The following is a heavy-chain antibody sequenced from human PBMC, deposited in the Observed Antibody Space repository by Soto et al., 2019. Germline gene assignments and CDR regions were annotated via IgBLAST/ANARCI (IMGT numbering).Heavy chain of an antibody. CDR2: VFGNGAGTP. J-gene: IGHJ4*02. V-gene: IGHV4-4*07. CDR1: GGSFTGDY. CDR3: ARDLPPYGGRRSPPTGAFED. Sequence: SETLSLTCSVSGGSFTGDYWSWIRQPAGKGLQWIGRVFGNGAGTPIYNSLLKSRARMSADPSKRQFSLTLTSVTAADTAVYYCARDLPPYGGRRSPPTGAFEDWGQGIMVTVSS. D-gene: IGHD2-15*01.